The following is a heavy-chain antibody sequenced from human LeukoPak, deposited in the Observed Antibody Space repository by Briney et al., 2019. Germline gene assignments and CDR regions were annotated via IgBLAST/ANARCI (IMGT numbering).Heavy chain of an antibody. J-gene: IGHJ4*02. CDR1: GGSITNYY. V-gene: IGHV4-59*08. Sequence: SETLSLTCTVSGGSITNYYWSWIRQPPGKGLEWIGYIFYSGSTTYNPSLKSRVTISLDTSKNQFSLRLSSVTAADTAVYYCARKSSSSWCFDYWGQETLVTVSS. CDR2: IFYSGST. CDR3: ARKSSSSWCFDY. D-gene: IGHD6-13*01.